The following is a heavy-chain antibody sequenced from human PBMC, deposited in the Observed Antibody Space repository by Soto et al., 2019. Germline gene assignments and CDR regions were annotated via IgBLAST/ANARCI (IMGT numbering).Heavy chain of an antibody. V-gene: IGHV3-74*01. Sequence: EVQLVESGGGLVQPGGSLRLSCAASGFTFSGFWMHWVRQAPGKGLVWVSRASPDGTSTSYADSVKGRFTISRDNAKNTLYMQMNSLRAEDTAVYYCARDFGYSRSFDYWGQGTLVTVSS. CDR1: GFTFSGFW. CDR2: ASPDGTST. CDR3: ARDFGYSRSFDY. J-gene: IGHJ4*02. D-gene: IGHD6-13*01.